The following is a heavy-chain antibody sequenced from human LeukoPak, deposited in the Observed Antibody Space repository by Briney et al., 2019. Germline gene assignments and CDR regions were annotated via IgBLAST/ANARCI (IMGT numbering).Heavy chain of an antibody. CDR2: IKQDGSEK. V-gene: IGHV3-7*01. CDR3: ARYIETPRRDLDY. J-gene: IGHJ4*02. Sequence: PGGSLRLSCAASGFTLSSYWMSWVRQALGKGLEWVARIKQDGSEKHYVDSVKGRFTISRDNAKNSVYLQMNTLRAEDTAVYHCARYIETPRRDLDYWGQGTLVTVSS. CDR1: GFTLSSYW. D-gene: IGHD4-23*01.